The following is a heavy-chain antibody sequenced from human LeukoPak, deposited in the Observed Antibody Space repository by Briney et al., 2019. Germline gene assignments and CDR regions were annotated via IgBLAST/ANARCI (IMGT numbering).Heavy chain of an antibody. Sequence: GGSLRVSCSASGFTFSSDAMHCVRQAPGKGLEYVSAISSNGGSTYYADSVKGRFTISRDNSKNTLYLQMSSLRAEDTAVYYCVKDRQRGYSYGFFDYWGQGTLVTVSS. V-gene: IGHV3-64D*06. J-gene: IGHJ4*02. D-gene: IGHD5-18*01. CDR3: VKDRQRGYSYGFFDY. CDR1: GFTFSSDA. CDR2: ISSNGGST.